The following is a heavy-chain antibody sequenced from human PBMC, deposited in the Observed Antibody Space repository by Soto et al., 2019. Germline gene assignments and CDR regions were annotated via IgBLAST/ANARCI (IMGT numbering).Heavy chain of an antibody. CDR1: GGSFSGYY. V-gene: IGHV4-34*01. D-gene: IGHD3-3*01. CDR2: INHSGST. J-gene: IGHJ6*02. Sequence: PSETLSLTCAVYGGSFSGYYWSWIRQPPGKGLEWIGEINHSGSTNYNPPLKSRVTISVDTSKNQFSLKLSSVTAADTAVYYCARGGYDFWSGYYYYYYGMDVWGQGTTVTVSS. CDR3: ARGGYDFWSGYYYYYYGMDV.